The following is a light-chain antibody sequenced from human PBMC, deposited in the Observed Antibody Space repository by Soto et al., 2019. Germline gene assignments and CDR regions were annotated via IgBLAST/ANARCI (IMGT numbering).Light chain of an antibody. CDR2: EVS. Sequence: DVVMTQTPLSLSVAPGQPASISCKSSQSLLHITGETFRFWYLQKPGQSPQLLIYEVSTRVSGVPDIFSGSGSGTYFTLEISRVETDDVVIYYCMQSTQLPPTFGQGTRLGIE. V-gene: IGKV2D-29*02. CDR1: QSLLHITGETF. J-gene: IGKJ5*01. CDR3: MQSTQLPPT.